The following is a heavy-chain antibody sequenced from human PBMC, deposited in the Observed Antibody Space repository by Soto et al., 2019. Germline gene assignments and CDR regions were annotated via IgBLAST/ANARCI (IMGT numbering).Heavy chain of an antibody. CDR3: AREVEGAFDY. Sequence: PGGSLRLSCAASGFTFSSYEMNWVRQAPGKGLEWVSYISSSGSTIYYADSVKGRFTISRDNAKNSLYLQMNSLRAEDTAVYYCAREVEGAFDYWGQGTLVTVSS. V-gene: IGHV3-48*03. CDR1: GFTFSSYE. D-gene: IGHD3-16*01. CDR2: ISSSGSTI. J-gene: IGHJ4*02.